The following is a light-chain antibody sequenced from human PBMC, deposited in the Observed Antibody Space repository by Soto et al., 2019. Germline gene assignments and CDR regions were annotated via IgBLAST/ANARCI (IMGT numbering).Light chain of an antibody. CDR1: SSDVGSYNL. CDR2: EVS. V-gene: IGLV2-23*02. J-gene: IGLJ1*01. CDR3: CSYAGSSTWV. Sequence: QSALTQPASVSGSPGQSITISCTGTSSDVGSYNLVSWYQQHPGKSPKLMIYEVSKRPSGVSNRFSGSKSGNTASLTISGVQAEDEADYYCCSYAGSSTWVFGTGTKLTVL.